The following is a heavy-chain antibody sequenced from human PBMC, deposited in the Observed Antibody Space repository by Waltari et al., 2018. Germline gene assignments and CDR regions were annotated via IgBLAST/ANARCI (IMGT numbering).Heavy chain of an antibody. J-gene: IGHJ6*02. CDR1: GSTFRRYW. D-gene: IGHD6-19*01. Sequence: EVQLVESGGGLVQPGGSLRLSCAASGSTFRRYWMSWVRQAPGKGLEWVANIKQDGSEKYYVDSVKGRFTISRDNAKNSLYLQMNSLRAEDTAVYYCARSSSGWNGMDVWGQGTTVTVSS. V-gene: IGHV3-7*01. CDR2: IKQDGSEK. CDR3: ARSSSGWNGMDV.